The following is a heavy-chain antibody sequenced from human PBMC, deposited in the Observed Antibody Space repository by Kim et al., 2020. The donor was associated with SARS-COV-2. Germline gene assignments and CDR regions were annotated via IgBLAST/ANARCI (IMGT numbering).Heavy chain of an antibody. V-gene: IGHV3-30*05. J-gene: IGHJ4*02. D-gene: IGHD6-13*01. CDR3: ARKPLTSSWAYYFEF. Sequence: ADSVKGRFTIARDNSKNTLYLQTSSLRVEGTAVYYCARKPLTSSWAYYFEFWGQGTLVTVSS.